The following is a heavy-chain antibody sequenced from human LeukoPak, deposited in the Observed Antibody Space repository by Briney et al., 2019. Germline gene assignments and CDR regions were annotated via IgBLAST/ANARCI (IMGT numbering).Heavy chain of an antibody. Sequence: GGSLSLFCAASGFTFSYYDIHWIRQAPGKGLDWVAVISYDGDYKYYADSVKGGFTISRDNSKNTLYLQMTSLRAEDTAVYFCARDCFDGSEFYSYFDLWGRRTLLGVSS. CDR2: ISYDGDYK. V-gene: IGHV3-30*14. CDR3: ARDCFDGSEFYSYFDL. D-gene: IGHD3-22*01. J-gene: IGHJ2*01. CDR1: GFTFSYYD.